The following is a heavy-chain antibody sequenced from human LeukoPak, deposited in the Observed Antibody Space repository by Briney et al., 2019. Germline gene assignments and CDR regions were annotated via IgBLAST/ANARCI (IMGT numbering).Heavy chain of an antibody. Sequence: SGPPLLHPNRPLTVTYTFSVFPLRTSGLGVGWIRQPPGKALEWLAVIYWDDDKRYSPSLKSRLTITKDTSKNQVVLTMTNMDPVDTATYYCALSPDIAAAGIMSWFDPWGQGTLVTVSS. D-gene: IGHD6-13*01. CDR3: ALSPDIAAAGIMSWFDP. CDR2: IYWDDDK. J-gene: IGHJ5*02. V-gene: IGHV2-5*02. CDR1: VFPLRTSGLG.